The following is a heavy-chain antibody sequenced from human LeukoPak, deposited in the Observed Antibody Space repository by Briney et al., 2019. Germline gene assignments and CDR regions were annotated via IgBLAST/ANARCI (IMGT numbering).Heavy chain of an antibody. J-gene: IGHJ4*02. CDR1: GFTVSSYA. CDR3: AKDPGEQWLVRGATGH. Sequence: GGSLRLSCAASGFTVSSYAMSWVRQAPGKGLEWVSAISGSGGSTYYADSVKGRFTISRDNSKNTLYLQMNSLRAEDTAVYYCAKDPGEQWLVRGATGHWGQGTLVTVSS. CDR2: ISGSGGST. D-gene: IGHD6-19*01. V-gene: IGHV3-23*01.